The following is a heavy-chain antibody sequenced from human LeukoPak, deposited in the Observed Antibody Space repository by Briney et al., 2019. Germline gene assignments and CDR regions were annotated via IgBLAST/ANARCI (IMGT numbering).Heavy chain of an antibody. CDR3: ARRPRVYTSGSNYYFDY. Sequence: PSETLSLTCTVFGGSISTSSYYWGWIRQPPGKGLEWIGSIYYSGSTYYNPSLKSRVTISVDTSKNQFSLKLSSVTAADTAVYYCARRPRVYTSGSNYYFDYGGQGTLVTVSS. J-gene: IGHJ4*02. D-gene: IGHD6-19*01. CDR1: GGSISTSSYY. V-gene: IGHV4-39*01. CDR2: IYYSGST.